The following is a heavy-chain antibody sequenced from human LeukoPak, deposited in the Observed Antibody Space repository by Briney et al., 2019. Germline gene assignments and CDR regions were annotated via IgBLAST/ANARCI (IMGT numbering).Heavy chain of an antibody. Sequence: ASVKVSCKASGYTFTSYDINWVRQATGQGLEWMGWMNPNSGNTGYAQKFQGRVTMTRNTSISTAYMELSSLRSEDTAVYYRARGVLSDVLGSWGFDYWGQGTLVTVSS. D-gene: IGHD6-13*01. V-gene: IGHV1-8*01. CDR1: GYTFTSYD. CDR3: ARGVLSDVLGSWGFDY. CDR2: MNPNSGNT. J-gene: IGHJ4*02.